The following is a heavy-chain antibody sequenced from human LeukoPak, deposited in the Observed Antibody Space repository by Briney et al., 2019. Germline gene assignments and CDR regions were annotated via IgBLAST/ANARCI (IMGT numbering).Heavy chain of an antibody. CDR2: ISHDGSNE. CDR1: GFTFSSSA. CDR3: ARQGWGLAFDY. Sequence: GGSLRLSCAASGFTFSSSAMHWVRQAPGKGLEWVAFISHDGSNEYYADSVKGRFTISRDSSKNTLYLQMNSLRAEDTAVYYCARQGWGLAFDYWGQGTLVTVSS. V-gene: IGHV3-30*04. J-gene: IGHJ4*02. D-gene: IGHD7-27*01.